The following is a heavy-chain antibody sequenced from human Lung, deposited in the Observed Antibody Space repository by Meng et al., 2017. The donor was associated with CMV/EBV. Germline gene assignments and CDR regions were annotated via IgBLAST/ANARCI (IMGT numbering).Heavy chain of an antibody. CDR2: IPHRGSS. V-gene: IGHV4-4*02. D-gene: IGHD3-10*01. CDR3: LRRSGGSV. Sequence: QGHLQGSGPGLVKPSGTLSLTCAVSGYSITNHNSWAWVRQPPGKGLEWIGEIPHRGSSAYNPSLKSRVSMSIDKSKNQFSLKLTSVTAADTAVYHCLRRSGGSVWGQGTLVTVSS. CDR1: GYSITNHNS. J-gene: IGHJ1*01.